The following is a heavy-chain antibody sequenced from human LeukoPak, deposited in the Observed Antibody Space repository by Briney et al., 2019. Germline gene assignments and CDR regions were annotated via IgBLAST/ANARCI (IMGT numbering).Heavy chain of an antibody. CDR1: GFTFSSYS. CDR3: ARDMVVTALFDY. J-gene: IGHJ4*02. CDR2: ISSSSYI. V-gene: IGHV3-21*01. Sequence: GGSLRLSCAASGFTFSSYSMNWARQAPGKGLEWVSSISSSSYIYYADSVKGRFTISRDNAKNSLYLQMNSLRAEDTAVYYCARDMVVTALFDYWGQGTLVTVSS. D-gene: IGHD2-21*02.